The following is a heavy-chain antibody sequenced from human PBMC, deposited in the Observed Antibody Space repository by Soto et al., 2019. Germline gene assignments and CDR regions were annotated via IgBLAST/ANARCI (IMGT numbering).Heavy chain of an antibody. CDR1: GFTFSSYW. CDR3: ARGAFGAYYLDY. J-gene: IGHJ4*02. Sequence: EVQLVDSGGGLVQPGGSLRLSCAASGFTFSSYWIHWVRQAPGEGLVWVSRIKGDGITTNYADSVQGRFTISRDYAKNTVLLQMNSLRAEDTAVYYCARGAFGAYYLDYWGQGTLVTVSS. CDR2: IKGDGITT. V-gene: IGHV3-74*01. D-gene: IGHD3-3*01.